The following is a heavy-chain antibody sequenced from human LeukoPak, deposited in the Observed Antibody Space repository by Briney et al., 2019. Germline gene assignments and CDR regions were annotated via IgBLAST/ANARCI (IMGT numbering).Heavy chain of an antibody. CDR2: IYYSGST. J-gene: IGHJ4*02. CDR1: GGSISNYY. D-gene: IGHD2-2*01. Sequence: SETLSLTCTVSGGSISNYYWNWIRQPPGKGLEWIGYIYYSGSTNYNPSLKSRVTISVDTSKNQFSLKLSSVTAADTAVYYCASSFHCSSTSCYLSTFDYWGQGTLVTVSS. V-gene: IGHV4-59*08. CDR3: ASSFHCSSTSCYLSTFDY.